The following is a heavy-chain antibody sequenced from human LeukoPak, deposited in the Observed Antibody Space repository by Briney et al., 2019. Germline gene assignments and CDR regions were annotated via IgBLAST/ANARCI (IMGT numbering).Heavy chain of an antibody. V-gene: IGHV3-33*08. CDR1: GFTFSNYD. Sequence: GGSLRLSCAASGFTFSNYDMHWVRQAPGKGLEWVAVIWYDGSNKYYADSVKGRFTISRDNSKNTLYLQMNSLRAEDTAVYYCARAEGYYYGSGSYYLGNYFDYWGQGTLVTVSS. CDR2: IWYDGSNK. D-gene: IGHD3-10*01. J-gene: IGHJ4*02. CDR3: ARAEGYYYGSGSYYLGNYFDY.